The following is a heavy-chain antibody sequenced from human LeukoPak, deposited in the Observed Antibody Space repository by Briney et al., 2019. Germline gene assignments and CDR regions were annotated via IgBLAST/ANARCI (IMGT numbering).Heavy chain of an antibody. CDR1: GYTFTSYG. V-gene: IGHV1-69*04. Sequence: ASVKVSCKASGYTFTSYGISWVRQAPGQGLEWMGRIIPILDLAHYTQKFQGRLTITADKSTNTSYMELTSLTAEDTAVYYCATPSRTEDGDYGVCWGQGTLVTVSS. CDR3: ATPSRTEDGDYGVC. CDR2: IIPILDLA. J-gene: IGHJ4*02. D-gene: IGHD4-17*01.